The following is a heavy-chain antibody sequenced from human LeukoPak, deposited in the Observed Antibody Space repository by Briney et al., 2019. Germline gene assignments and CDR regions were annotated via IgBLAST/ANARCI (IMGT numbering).Heavy chain of an antibody. CDR2: IYYSGST. V-gene: IGHV4-39*01. Sequence: PSETLSLTCTVSGGSISSSSYYWGWIRRPPGKGLEWIGSIYYSGSTYYNPSLKSRVTISVDTSKNQFSLKLSSVTAADTAVYYCARLPTMVRELDYWGQGTMVTVSS. CDR3: ARLPTMVRELDY. CDR1: GGSISSSSYY. J-gene: IGHJ4*02. D-gene: IGHD3-10*01.